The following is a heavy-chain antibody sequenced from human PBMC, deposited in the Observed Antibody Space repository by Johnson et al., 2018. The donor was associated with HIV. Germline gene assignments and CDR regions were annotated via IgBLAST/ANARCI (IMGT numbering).Heavy chain of an antibody. D-gene: IGHD4-17*01. J-gene: IGHJ3*01. V-gene: IGHV3-30*02. Sequence: QVQLVESGGGVVQPGGSLRLSCAASGFTFSTYGMHWVRQAPGKGLEWVAFIRYDGTNKYYAGSVKGRFTISRDNSKNMLYLQMNSLRAEATAVYYCTTGTTVPTWDRGQGTIGTVSS. CDR3: TTGTTVPTWD. CDR2: IRYDGTNK. CDR1: GFTFSTYG.